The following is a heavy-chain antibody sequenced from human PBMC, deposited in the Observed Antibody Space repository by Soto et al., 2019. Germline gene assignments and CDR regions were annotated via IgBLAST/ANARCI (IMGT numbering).Heavy chain of an antibody. J-gene: IGHJ5*02. CDR3: LANVVVTAANNWFDP. V-gene: IGHV4-34*01. D-gene: IGHD2-2*01. Sequence: QVQLQQWGAGLLKPSETLSLTCAVYGGSFSGYYWSWIRQPPGRGLEWIGEINHSGSTNYNPSLKSRVTIAVDTSKNQFALTLSSVTAEDTALYYCLANVVVTAANNWFDPWCQGTLVTVSS. CDR2: INHSGST. CDR1: GGSFSGYY.